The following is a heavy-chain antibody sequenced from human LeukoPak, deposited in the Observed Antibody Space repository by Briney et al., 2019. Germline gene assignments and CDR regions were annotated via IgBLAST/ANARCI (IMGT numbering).Heavy chain of an antibody. CDR1: GFTFNNYG. J-gene: IGHJ4*02. CDR2: IWHDGDTT. Sequence: ATSLRLSCAASGFTFNNYGMHWVRQAPGKGLEWVVVIWHDGDTTFYADSVKGRFTISRDKSKNMLYLEMNSLRAEDTALYYCVKDSTARASNLPDYWGQGTLVTVSS. V-gene: IGHV3-33*03. CDR3: VKDSTARASNLPDY. D-gene: IGHD1-1*01.